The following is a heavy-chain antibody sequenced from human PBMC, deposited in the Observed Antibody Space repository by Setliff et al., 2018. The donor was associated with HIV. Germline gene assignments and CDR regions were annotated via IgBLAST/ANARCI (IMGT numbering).Heavy chain of an antibody. CDR2: IHESGST. CDR3: ARSPGVDTNMAFDY. D-gene: IGHD5-18*01. Sequence: SETLSLTCTVSGGSISSSSYYWGWIRQPPGKGLEWIGSIHESGSTHYNPSLKSRVTISVDTSKNQFSLKLSSVTAADTAVYYCARSPGVDTNMAFDYWGQGTLVTVSS. CDR1: GGSISSSSYY. V-gene: IGHV4-39*01. J-gene: IGHJ4*02.